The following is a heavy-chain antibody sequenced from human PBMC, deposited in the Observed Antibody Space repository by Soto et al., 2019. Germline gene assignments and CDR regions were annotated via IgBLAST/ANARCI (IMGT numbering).Heavy chain of an antibody. V-gene: IGHV4-39*01. CDR2: IYYSGST. CDR1: GGSISSSSYY. J-gene: IGHJ6*02. D-gene: IGHD5-12*01. Sequence: SETLSLTCTVSGGSISSSSYYWGWIRQPPGKGLEGIGSIYYSGSTYYNPSLKSRVTISVDTSKNQFSLKLSSVTAADTAVYYCARHRADSGYSGYDPRMGVWGQGTTVTVSS. CDR3: ARHRADSGYSGYDPRMGV.